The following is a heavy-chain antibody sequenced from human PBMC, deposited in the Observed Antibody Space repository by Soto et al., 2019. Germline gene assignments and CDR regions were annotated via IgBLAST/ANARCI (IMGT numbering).Heavy chain of an antibody. D-gene: IGHD6-19*01. CDR1: GGSINSRSYY. V-gene: IGHV4-39*01. Sequence: QLQLQESGPGLVRPSDTLSLTCNVSGGSINSRSYYWGWIRQPPGQGLEWIGAIYDSGTTFYNASRKTRVTISKDTSKNQFSLKMSSVTAADTAVYYCVMPGRYGLTKNYYYGMDVWGQGTSVTVSS. CDR3: VMPGRYGLTKNYYYGMDV. J-gene: IGHJ6*02. CDR2: IYDSGTT.